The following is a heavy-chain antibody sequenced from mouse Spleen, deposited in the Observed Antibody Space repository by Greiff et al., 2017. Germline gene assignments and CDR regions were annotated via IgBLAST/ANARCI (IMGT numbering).Heavy chain of an antibody. D-gene: IGHD1-2*01. CDR3: TGIHYYGSGGFAY. J-gene: IGHJ3*01. CDR2: IRNKANNHAT. Sequence: EVQGVESGGGLVQPGGSMKLSCAASGFTFSDAWMDWVRQSPEKGLEWVAEIRNKANNHATYYAESVKGRFTISRDDSKSSVYLQMNSLRAEDTGIYYCTGIHYYGSGGFAYWGQGTLVTVSA. CDR1: GFTFSDAW. V-gene: IGHV6-6*01.